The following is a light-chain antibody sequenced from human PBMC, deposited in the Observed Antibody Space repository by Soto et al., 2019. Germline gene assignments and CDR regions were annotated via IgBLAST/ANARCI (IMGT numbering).Light chain of an antibody. CDR1: QSISSSY. CDR3: QQDYNLPWT. Sequence: EIVMTQSPATLSLSPGERATLSCRASQSISSSYLSWYQQKPGQAPRLLIYGASTRATGIPARFSGSGFGTDFTLTISSLQPEDFAVYYCQQDYNLPWTFGQGTKVEIK. CDR2: GAS. V-gene: IGKV3D-7*01. J-gene: IGKJ1*01.